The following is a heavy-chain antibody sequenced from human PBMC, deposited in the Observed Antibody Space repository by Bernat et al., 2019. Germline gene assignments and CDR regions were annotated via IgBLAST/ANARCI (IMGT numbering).Heavy chain of an antibody. CDR3: ASLPYYYDSSGYTSNFDY. D-gene: IGHD3-22*01. Sequence: QVQLQESGPGLVKPSQTLSLTCTVSGGSISSGGYYWSWIRQHPGKGLEWIGYIYYSGSTYYNPSLKSRVTISVDTSKNQFSLKLSSVTVADTAVYYCASLPYYYDSSGYTSNFDYWGQGTLVTVSS. J-gene: IGHJ4*02. CDR1: GGSISSGGYY. V-gene: IGHV4-31*03. CDR2: IYYSGST.